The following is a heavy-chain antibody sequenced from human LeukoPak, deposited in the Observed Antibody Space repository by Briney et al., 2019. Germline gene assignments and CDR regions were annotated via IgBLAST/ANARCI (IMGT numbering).Heavy chain of an antibody. Sequence: SETLSLTCSVSGGSVSTNYWSWIRQSPEKGLEWIAYTSYSGTTDYNPSLKSRLMISIDASKNQFSLKLSSVTAADTATYYCARHSHNQVAGGWFDPWGQGTLVTVSS. CDR3: ARHSHNQVAGGWFDP. J-gene: IGHJ5*02. CDR1: GGSVSTNY. D-gene: IGHD5-12*01. CDR2: TSYSGTT. V-gene: IGHV4-59*08.